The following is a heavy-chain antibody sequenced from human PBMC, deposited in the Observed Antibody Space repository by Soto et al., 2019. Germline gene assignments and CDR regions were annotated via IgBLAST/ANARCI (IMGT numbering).Heavy chain of an antibody. CDR1: GYSFVTSG. Sequence: ASVKVSCKASGYSFVTSGITWVRQAPGQGLEWMGWISAYNGNTNYAQMLQGRVTMTTDTSTATAYMELRRLRSDDTAVYYCARDQDDSYGYTWFDPWGQGTLVTVSS. V-gene: IGHV1-18*01. J-gene: IGHJ5*02. CDR2: ISAYNGNT. D-gene: IGHD5-18*01. CDR3: ARDQDDSYGYTWFDP.